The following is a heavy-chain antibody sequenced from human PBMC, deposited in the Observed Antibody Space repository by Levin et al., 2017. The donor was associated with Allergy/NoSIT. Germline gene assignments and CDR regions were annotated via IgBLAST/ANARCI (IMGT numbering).Heavy chain of an antibody. J-gene: IGHJ4*02. V-gene: IGHV3-30*18. CDR2: ISYDGSNK. CDR3: AKDRGNADLSYYFDY. CDR1: XXXXMTHG. Sequence: PGGSLRLSCAAXXXXXMTHGNHGVRQETGKGLEWVAVISYDGSNKYYADSVKGRFTISRDNSKNTLYLQMNSLRPEDTAVYYCAKDRGNADLSYYFDYWGQGTLVTVSS.